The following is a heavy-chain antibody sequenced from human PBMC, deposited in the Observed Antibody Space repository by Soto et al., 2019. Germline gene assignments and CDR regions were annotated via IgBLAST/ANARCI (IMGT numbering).Heavy chain of an antibody. Sequence: GGSLRLSCAASGFTFSSYAMSWVRQAPGKGLEWVGRTRNKANSYTTEYAASVKGRFTISRDDSKNSLYLQMNSLKTEDTAVYYCARGQTYYYDSSGYYYFDYWGQGTLVTVSS. CDR2: TRNKANSYTT. V-gene: IGHV3-72*01. CDR1: GFTFSSYA. J-gene: IGHJ4*02. CDR3: ARGQTYYYDSSGYYYFDY. D-gene: IGHD3-22*01.